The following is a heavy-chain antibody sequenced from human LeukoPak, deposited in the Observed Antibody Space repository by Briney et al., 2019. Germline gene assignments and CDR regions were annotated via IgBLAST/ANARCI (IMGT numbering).Heavy chain of an antibody. J-gene: IGHJ4*02. Sequence: GASVKVSCKASGYATDYYIHWVRQAPGQGLEWMGWINPNSGGTNYAQKFQGRVTMTRDTSISTAYMELSRLRSVDTAVYYCARGSRVWELPFYWGQGTLVTVSS. D-gene: IGHD1-26*01. CDR1: GYATDYY. CDR2: INPNSGGT. CDR3: ARGSRVWELPFY. V-gene: IGHV1-2*02.